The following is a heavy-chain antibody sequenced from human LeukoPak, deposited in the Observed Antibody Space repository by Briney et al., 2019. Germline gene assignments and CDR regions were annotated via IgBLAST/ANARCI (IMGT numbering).Heavy chain of an antibody. CDR3: ARSGDGFDY. Sequence: ASVKVSCKASGYTFTSYISWVRQAPGQGLEWMGWISAYNDNADYAQKLQGRVAMTTDTSTRTAYMELRTLGPDDTAVYYCARSGDGFDYWGQGTLVTVSS. J-gene: IGHJ4*02. CDR1: GYTFTSY. D-gene: IGHD3-10*01. CDR2: ISAYNDNA. V-gene: IGHV1-18*01.